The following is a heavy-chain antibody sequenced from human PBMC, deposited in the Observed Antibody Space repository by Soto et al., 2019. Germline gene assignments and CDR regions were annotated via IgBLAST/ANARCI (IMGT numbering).Heavy chain of an antibody. Sequence: PSETLSLTCTVSGVSVISGSYYFSCIGQPPWIGLEWFGYIYYSGSTNYNPSLKIRITMSVYTSKNQFSLNLRSVTDAAAAVCYCAGLGDYDDGSGYYSPLDYWGQGTLVTVSS. J-gene: IGHJ4*02. CDR2: IYYSGST. V-gene: IGHV4-61*01. CDR3: AGLGDYDDGSGYYSPLDY. D-gene: IGHD3-22*01. CDR1: GVSVISGSYY.